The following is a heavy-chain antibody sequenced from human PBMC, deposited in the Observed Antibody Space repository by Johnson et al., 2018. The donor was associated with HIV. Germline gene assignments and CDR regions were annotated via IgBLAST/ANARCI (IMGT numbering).Heavy chain of an antibody. J-gene: IGHJ3*02. V-gene: IGHV3-74*01. CDR3: VRGLGYVFYSGNSNALDI. CDR2: INSDGSST. D-gene: IGHD4-23*01. Sequence: VQLVESGGGLVQPGGSLRLSCVASGFTFSRYWMHWVRQAPGKGLVWVSRINSDGSSTTYADSVKGRFTIPRDNAKNTLFLQMNSLRAEDTVVYYCVRGLGYVFYSGNSNALDIWGQGTMVTVSS. CDR1: GFTFSRYW.